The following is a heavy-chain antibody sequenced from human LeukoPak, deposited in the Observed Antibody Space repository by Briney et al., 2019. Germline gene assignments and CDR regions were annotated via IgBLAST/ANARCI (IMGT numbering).Heavy chain of an antibody. D-gene: IGHD3-3*01. J-gene: IGHJ5*02. CDR3: ASRSLRFLERAKNQDRNWFDP. V-gene: IGHV4-34*01. CDR1: GGSFSGYY. Sequence: SEPLSLTRAVYGGSFSGYYWGWIRQPPGKGLEWIGEINHSGSTNYNPSLTRRVTTSVDTCKNQFSLKLRSVPAAETAAYHCASRSLRFLERAKNQDRNWFDPWGQGTLVTVSS. CDR2: INHSGST.